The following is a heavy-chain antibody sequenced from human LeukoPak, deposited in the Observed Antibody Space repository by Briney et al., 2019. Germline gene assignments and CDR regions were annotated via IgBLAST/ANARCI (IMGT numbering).Heavy chain of an antibody. D-gene: IGHD3-9*01. Sequence: PSETLSLTCTASGASVRSHYCNWVRQSPEKGLEWIGYVYYSGGTNYNPSLKSAVTISLDTSKNQFSLKLTSVTAEDTAVYYCATTGATSPSYADWFNIENGGQGILVTVSS. CDR1: GASVRSHY. V-gene: IGHV4-59*08. CDR2: VYYSGGT. J-gene: IGHJ4*02. CDR3: ATTGATSPSYADWFNIEN.